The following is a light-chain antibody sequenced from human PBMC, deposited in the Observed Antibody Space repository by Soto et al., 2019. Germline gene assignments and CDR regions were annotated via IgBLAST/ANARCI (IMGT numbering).Light chain of an antibody. CDR3: QQYGSSPYT. V-gene: IGKV3-20*01. CDR2: GAS. Sequence: EIVLTQSPGTLSLSPGERATLSCRASQSVSSSYLAWYQQKPGQAPRLLIYGASSRATGIPDRFSGSGCGTDFPLTISRLEPEYFAVYYYQQYGSSPYTFGQGTKLEIK. CDR1: QSVSSSY. J-gene: IGKJ2*01.